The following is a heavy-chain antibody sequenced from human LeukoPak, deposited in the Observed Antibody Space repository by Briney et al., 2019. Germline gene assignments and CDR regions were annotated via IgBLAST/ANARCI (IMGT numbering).Heavy chain of an antibody. Sequence: GGSLRLSCAVSGFNVNNNYMSWVRQALGKGLEWVSVIYAGGNTYYADSVQGRFTISRDISKNILYLQMNSLRAEDTAVYYCARAAYGDHSGMDVWGQGTTVTVSS. CDR2: IYAGGNT. J-gene: IGHJ6*02. CDR1: GFNVNNNY. V-gene: IGHV3-66*01. D-gene: IGHD4-17*01. CDR3: ARAAYGDHSGMDV.